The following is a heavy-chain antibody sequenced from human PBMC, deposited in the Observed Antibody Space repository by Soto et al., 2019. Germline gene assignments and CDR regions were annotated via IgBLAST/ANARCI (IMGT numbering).Heavy chain of an antibody. CDR2: ISSSSSTI. V-gene: IGHV3-48*02. Sequence: LSCAEPGFTFSSYSINWVSMAPGTAQEWGSYISSSSSTIYYADSVKGRFTISRDNAKNSLYLQMNSLRDGDSAVYYCARAPDVCVSYRAAYFDYWAQET. D-gene: IGHD3-16*02. J-gene: IGHJ4*03. CDR1: GFTFSSYS. CDR3: ARAPDVCVSYRAAYFDY.